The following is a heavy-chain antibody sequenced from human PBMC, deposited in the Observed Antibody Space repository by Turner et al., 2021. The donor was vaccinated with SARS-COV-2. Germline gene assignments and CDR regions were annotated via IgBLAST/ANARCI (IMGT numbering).Heavy chain of an antibody. V-gene: IGHV3-23*01. J-gene: IGHJ4*02. CDR3: AKDVGTIFGVVIDDY. CDR2: ISGSGGST. CDR1: GFTCSSYA. D-gene: IGHD3-3*01. Sequence: EVQLSESGGVSVQPGGSLRLSCAASGFTCSSYAMSWVRQAPGEGVEGVSAISGSGGSTYYADSVKGRFTISRDNSKNKLYLKMNSLRAEDTAVYYCAKDVGTIFGVVIDDYWGQGTLVTVSS.